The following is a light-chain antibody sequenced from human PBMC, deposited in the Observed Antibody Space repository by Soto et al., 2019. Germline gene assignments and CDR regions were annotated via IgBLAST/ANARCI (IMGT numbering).Light chain of an antibody. CDR2: GTN. CDR1: SGSVSPSYY. CDR3: VLYMGSGISV. V-gene: IGLV8-61*01. Sequence: QTVVTQETSLSVSPGRTVTLTCGLSSGSVSPSYYPSWYQQTPGQAPRTLIYGTNIRSSGVPDRFSGSILGNKAALTITGAQADDECDYYCVLYMGSGISVFGGGTKVTVL. J-gene: IGLJ2*01.